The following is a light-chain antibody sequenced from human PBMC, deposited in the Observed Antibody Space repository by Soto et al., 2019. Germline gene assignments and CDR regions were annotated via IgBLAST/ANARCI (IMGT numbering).Light chain of an antibody. CDR1: SGYSNYK. CDR2: VGTGGIVG. J-gene: IGLJ1*01. CDR3: GADLGSGSNFVRYV. V-gene: IGLV9-49*01. Sequence: QPVLTQPPSASASLGASVTLTCTLSSGYSNYKVDWYQQRPGKGPRFVMRVGTGGIVGSKGDGIPDRFSVLGSGLDRNLTIKNIQEDDESDYHCGADLGSGSNFVRYVFGTGTKVTVL.